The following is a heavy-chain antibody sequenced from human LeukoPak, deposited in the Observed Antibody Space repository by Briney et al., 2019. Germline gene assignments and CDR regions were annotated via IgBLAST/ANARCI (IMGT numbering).Heavy chain of an antibody. Sequence: GESLKISCKGSGYSFTSYWIGWVRQMPGKGLEWMGIIYPGDSDTRYSPSFQGQVTISADKSISTAYLQWSSLKASDTAMYYCPRSWDYYDSSGHMDVWGKGTTVTVSS. CDR2: IYPGDSDT. CDR1: GYSFTSYW. J-gene: IGHJ6*03. CDR3: PRSWDYYDSSGHMDV. D-gene: IGHD3-22*01. V-gene: IGHV5-51*01.